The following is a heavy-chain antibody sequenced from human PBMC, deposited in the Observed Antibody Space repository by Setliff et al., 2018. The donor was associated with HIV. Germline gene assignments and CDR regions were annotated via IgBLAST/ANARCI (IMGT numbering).Heavy chain of an antibody. CDR2: ISYDGSDI. CDR1: GFSFNNYV. Sequence: GGSLRLSCAASGFSFNNYVMHWVRQAPGKGLEWVAVISYDGSDIYYADSVKGRFTISRENSKNTLYLQMNSLRPEDTAVYYCARAFGYYDFWSGYSGDEFDIWGQGTTVTVSS. CDR3: ARAFGYYDFWSGYSGDEFDI. V-gene: IGHV3-30*04. D-gene: IGHD3-3*01. J-gene: IGHJ3*02.